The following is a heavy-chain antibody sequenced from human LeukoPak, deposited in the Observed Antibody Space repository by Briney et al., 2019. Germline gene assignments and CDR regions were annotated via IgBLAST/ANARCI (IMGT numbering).Heavy chain of an antibody. J-gene: IGHJ4*02. D-gene: IGHD3-10*01. CDR3: ARDLRGWFGDLAIDY. CDR2: ISSSSSYI. V-gene: IGHV3-21*01. CDR1: GFTFSSYS. Sequence: GGSLRLSCAASGFTFSSYSMNWVRQAPGKGLEWVSSISSSSSYIYYADSVKGRFTISRDNAKNSLYLQMNSLRAEDTAVYYCARDLRGWFGDLAIDYWGQGTLVTVCS.